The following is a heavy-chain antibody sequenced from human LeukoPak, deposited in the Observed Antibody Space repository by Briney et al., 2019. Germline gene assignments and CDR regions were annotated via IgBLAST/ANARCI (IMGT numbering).Heavy chain of an antibody. CDR3: ARGLDLGRGAY. CDR1: GYSFTDYF. V-gene: IGHV1-8*02. J-gene: IGHJ4*02. Sequence: ASVKVSCKASGYSFTDYFIYWVRQATGQGLEWMGWMNPNSGNTGYAQKFQGRVTMTRNTSISTAYMELSSLRSEDTAVYYCARGLDLGRGAYWGQGTLVTVSS. D-gene: IGHD7-27*01. CDR2: MNPNSGNT.